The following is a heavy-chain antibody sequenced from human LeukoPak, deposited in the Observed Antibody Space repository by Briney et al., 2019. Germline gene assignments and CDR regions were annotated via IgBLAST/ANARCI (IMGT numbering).Heavy chain of an antibody. CDR2: ISAYNGNT. Sequence: ASVKVSCKASGYTFTSYGISWVRQAPGQGLEWMGWISAYNGNTNYAQKLQGRVTMTTDTSTSTAYMELRSLRSDDTAVYCCARDGRVDIVATTTRPTDYWGQGTLVTVSS. V-gene: IGHV1-18*01. CDR1: GYTFTSYG. CDR3: ARDGRVDIVATTTRPTDY. D-gene: IGHD5-12*01. J-gene: IGHJ4*02.